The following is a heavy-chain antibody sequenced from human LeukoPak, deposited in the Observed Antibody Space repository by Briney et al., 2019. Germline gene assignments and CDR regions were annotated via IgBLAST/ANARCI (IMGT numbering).Heavy chain of an antibody. CDR3: AKDMYSSSWYWFDP. V-gene: IGHV3-9*01. CDR2: ISWNSGSI. CDR1: GFTFDDYA. J-gene: IGHJ5*02. D-gene: IGHD6-13*01. Sequence: GRSLRLSCAASGFTFDDYAMHWVRQAPGKGLEWVSGISWNSGSIGYADSVKGRFTISRDNAKNSLYLQMNNLRAEDTALYYCAKDMYSSSWYWFDPWGQGTLVTVSS.